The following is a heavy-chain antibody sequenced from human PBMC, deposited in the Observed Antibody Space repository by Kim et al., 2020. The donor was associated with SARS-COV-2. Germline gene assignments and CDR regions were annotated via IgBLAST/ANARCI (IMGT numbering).Heavy chain of an antibody. CDR3: AKDHIARFLECPGY. D-gene: IGHD3-3*01. V-gene: IGHV3-43*01. Sequence: ADSVKGRFTISRDNSKNSLYLQMNSLRTEDTALYYCAKDHIARFLECPGYWGQGTLVTVSS. J-gene: IGHJ4*02.